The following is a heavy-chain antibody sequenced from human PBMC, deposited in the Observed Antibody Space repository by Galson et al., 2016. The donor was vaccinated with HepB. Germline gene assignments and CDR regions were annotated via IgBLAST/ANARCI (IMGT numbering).Heavy chain of an antibody. CDR2: IYYSGST. Sequence: ETLSLTCTVSGGSISSYYWSWIRQPPGKGLEWIGYIYYSGSTNSNPSLKSRVTISVDTSKNQFSLKLSSVTAADTAVYYCARAGLLTKASFDYWGQGARVAVSS. J-gene: IGHJ4*02. D-gene: IGHD1-14*01. V-gene: IGHV4-59*13. CDR3: ARAGLLTKASFDY. CDR1: GGSISSYY.